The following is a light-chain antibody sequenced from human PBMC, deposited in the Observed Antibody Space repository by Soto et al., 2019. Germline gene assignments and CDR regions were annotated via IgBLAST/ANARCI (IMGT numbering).Light chain of an antibody. CDR1: QIVNSSY. Sequence: EVVLTQSPGTLSLSPGERATLSCRASQIVNSSYFAWYQQKPGQSPRLLIYAASTRATGIPDRFVGSGSGADFTFTISRLEPEDFAVYYCQQYDTSRWTFGRGTKLEI. V-gene: IGKV3-20*01. CDR3: QQYDTSRWT. CDR2: AAS. J-gene: IGKJ1*01.